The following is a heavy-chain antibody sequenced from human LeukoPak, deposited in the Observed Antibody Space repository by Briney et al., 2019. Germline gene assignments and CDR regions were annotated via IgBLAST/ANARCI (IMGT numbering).Heavy chain of an antibody. J-gene: IGHJ5*02. D-gene: IGHD2-15*01. CDR1: GFTFSSYA. Sequence: PGGSLRLSCAASGFTFSSYAMSWVRQAPGKGLEWVSAISGSGGSTYYADSVKGRFTISRDNSKNTLHLQMNSLRAEDTAVYYCARDQRYCSGGGCYGWFDPWGQGTLVTVSS. V-gene: IGHV3-23*01. CDR2: ISGSGGST. CDR3: ARDQRYCSGGGCYGWFDP.